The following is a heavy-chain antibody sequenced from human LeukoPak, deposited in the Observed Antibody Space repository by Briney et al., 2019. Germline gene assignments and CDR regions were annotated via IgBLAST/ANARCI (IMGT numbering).Heavy chain of an antibody. CDR2: IYYSGST. J-gene: IGHJ4*02. CDR3: ARQDSSGFEFDY. CDR1: GFTFSSYA. Sequence: PGGSLRLSCAASGFTFSSYAMSWVRQAPGKELEWIGYIYYSGSTNYNPSLKSRVTISVDTSKNQFSLKLSSVTAADTAVYYCARQDSSGFEFDYWGQGTLVTVSS. D-gene: IGHD3-22*01. V-gene: IGHV4-59*08.